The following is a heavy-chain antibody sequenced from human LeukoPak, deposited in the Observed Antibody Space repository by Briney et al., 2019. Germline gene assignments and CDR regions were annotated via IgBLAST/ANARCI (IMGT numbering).Heavy chain of an antibody. Sequence: SRTLSLTCAISGDSVSSNSATWNWIRQSPSRGLEWLGRTYYRSKWFTDYAVSVKSRITINSDTSKNQFSLQLNSVTPEDTAVYYCARANERYIGNIASRPFDYWGQGTLVTVSS. D-gene: IGHD6-6*01. CDR1: GDSVSSNSAT. J-gene: IGHJ4*02. CDR2: TYYRSKWFT. CDR3: ARANERYIGNIASRPFDY. V-gene: IGHV6-1*01.